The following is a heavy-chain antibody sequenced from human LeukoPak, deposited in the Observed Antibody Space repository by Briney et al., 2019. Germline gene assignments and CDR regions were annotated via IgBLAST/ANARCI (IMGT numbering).Heavy chain of an antibody. CDR2: INWNGGST. V-gene: IGHV3-20*04. J-gene: IGHJ4*02. D-gene: IGHD3-22*01. CDR1: GFTFYDYG. Sequence: GGSLSLSCAASGFTFYDYGMSWVRQAPGKGLEWVSGINWNGGSTGYADSVKGRFTISRDNAKTSLYLQMNSLRAEDTALYYCARDTQYYYDSSGYYGDFDYWGQGTLVTVSS. CDR3: ARDTQYYYDSSGYYGDFDY.